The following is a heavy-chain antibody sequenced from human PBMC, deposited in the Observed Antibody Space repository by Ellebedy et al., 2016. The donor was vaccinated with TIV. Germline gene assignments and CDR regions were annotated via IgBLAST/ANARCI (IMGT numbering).Heavy chain of an antibody. CDR3: ARTVGDCSGGSCYVALDY. CDR2: IYYSGST. J-gene: IGHJ4*02. Sequence: MPSETLSLTCTVSGGSISSYYWSWIRQPPGKGLEWIGYIYYSGSTNYNPSLKSRVTISVDTSKNQFSLKLSSVTAADTAVYYCARTVGDCSGGSCYVALDYWGQGTLVTVSS. V-gene: IGHV4-59*08. D-gene: IGHD2-15*01. CDR1: GGSISSYY.